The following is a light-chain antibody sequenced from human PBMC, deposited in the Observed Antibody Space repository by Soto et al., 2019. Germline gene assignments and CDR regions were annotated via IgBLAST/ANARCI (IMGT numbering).Light chain of an antibody. Sequence: QYVLTQPPSVSDAPRQRVTISCSGSSSNVGNNAVNWYQQLPGKAPKLLIYYDDMLPSGVSDRFSGSKSGTSASLAISGLQSEDEADYYCAAWDDSLNGQVFGGGTKLTVL. CDR1: SSNVGNNA. V-gene: IGLV1-36*01. J-gene: IGLJ3*02. CDR2: YDD. CDR3: AAWDDSLNGQV.